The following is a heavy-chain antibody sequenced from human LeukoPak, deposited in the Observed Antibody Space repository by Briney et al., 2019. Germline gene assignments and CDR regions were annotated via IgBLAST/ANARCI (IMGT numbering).Heavy chain of an antibody. CDR1: GGSISSYY. J-gene: IGHJ3*02. CDR2: IYTSGST. D-gene: IGHD2-2*01. Sequence: SETLSLTCTVSGGSISSYYWSWIRQSPGKGLEWIGYIYTSGSTNYNPSLKSRVTISVDTSKNQFSLKLSSVTAADTAVYYCAREDPLYFCSTNCYRRGAFDIWGQGTMVTVSS. CDR3: AREDPLYFCSTNCYRRGAFDI. V-gene: IGHV4-4*08.